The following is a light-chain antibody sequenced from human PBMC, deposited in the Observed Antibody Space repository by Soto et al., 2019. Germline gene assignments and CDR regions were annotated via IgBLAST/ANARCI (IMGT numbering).Light chain of an antibody. J-gene: IGKJ4*01. CDR2: AAS. V-gene: IGKV1-12*01. CDR1: QGLSSW. Sequence: DVQMTQSPSSVSASVGDRVTITCRASQGLSSWLAWYQQRPGKAPKLLIYAASSLQSGVPSRFGGSGSGTEFTLTISSLQPEDFATYYCQQAHNCPLTFGGGTKVEIK. CDR3: QQAHNCPLT.